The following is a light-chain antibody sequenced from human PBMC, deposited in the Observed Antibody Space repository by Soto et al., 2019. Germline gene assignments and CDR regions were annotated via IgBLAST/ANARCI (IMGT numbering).Light chain of an antibody. CDR1: QSISSY. CDR3: QQSYSVPST. Sequence: DIQMTQSPTSLSASVGDRVTITCRASQSISSYLNWYKQKPGKTPMLLIYAASSLQSGVPSRFSGSGSGTDFSLTISSLRPEDFATYYCQQSYSVPSTFGQGTRLEIK. V-gene: IGKV1-39*01. CDR2: AAS. J-gene: IGKJ5*01.